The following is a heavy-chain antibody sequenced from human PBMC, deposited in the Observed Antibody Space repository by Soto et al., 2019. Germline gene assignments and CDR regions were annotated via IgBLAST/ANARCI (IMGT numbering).Heavy chain of an antibody. V-gene: IGHV3-30*18. D-gene: IGHD5-18*01. CDR3: AKDRGAMVTLVDYYYGMDV. J-gene: IGHJ6*02. CDR1: GFTFSSYG. Sequence: GGSLRLSCAASGFTFSSYGMHWVRQAPGKGLEWVAVISYDGSNKYYADSVKGRFTISRDNSKNTLYLQMNSLRAEDTAVYYCAKDRGAMVTLVDYYYGMDVWGQGTTVTVSS. CDR2: ISYDGSNK.